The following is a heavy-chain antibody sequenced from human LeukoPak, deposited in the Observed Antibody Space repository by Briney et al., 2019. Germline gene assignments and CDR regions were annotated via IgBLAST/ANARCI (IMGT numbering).Heavy chain of an antibody. V-gene: IGHV3-7*01. CDR1: GFTFSSYW. D-gene: IGHD1-26*01. CDR2: IKQDGSEI. Sequence: GGSLRLSCAASGFTFSSYWMSWVRQAPGKGPEWVANIKQDGSEIYYVDSVKGRFTISRDNAKNSLYLQMNSLRAEDTAVYYCARDKIVGATHFDYWGQGTLVTVSS. J-gene: IGHJ4*02. CDR3: ARDKIVGATHFDY.